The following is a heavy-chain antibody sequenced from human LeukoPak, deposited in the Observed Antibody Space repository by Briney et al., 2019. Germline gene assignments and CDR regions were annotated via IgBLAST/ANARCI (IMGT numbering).Heavy chain of an antibody. J-gene: IGHJ4*02. V-gene: IGHV4-59*01. CDR3: ARGTVQMGMGERFFDF. CDR1: GGSINTYY. D-gene: IGHD3-16*01. CDR2: IYYSGTT. Sequence: SGTLSLTCSVSGGSINTYYWTWTRLSPGKGLDWIGYIYYSGTTNYNPSLKSRVSMSVDTSRNQFSLRLSSVTAADTAIYYCARGTVQMGMGERFFDFWGQGTLVTVSS.